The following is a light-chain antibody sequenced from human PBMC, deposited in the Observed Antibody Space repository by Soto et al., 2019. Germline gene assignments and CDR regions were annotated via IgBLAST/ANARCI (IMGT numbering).Light chain of an antibody. Sequence: QSVLTQPPSASGSPGQSVTISCAGSSSDIGASNSVSWYQQHSGKAPKLLISEVTKRPSGVPDRFSGSKSGNTASLTVSGLQADDEADYYCGYKVGRNKPVVFGGGTKLTVL. J-gene: IGLJ2*01. CDR3: GYKVGRNKPVV. V-gene: IGLV2-8*01. CDR2: EVT. CDR1: SSDIGASNS.